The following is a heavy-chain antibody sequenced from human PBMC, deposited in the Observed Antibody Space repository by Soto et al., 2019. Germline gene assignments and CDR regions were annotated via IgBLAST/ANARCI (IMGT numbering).Heavy chain of an antibody. CDR2: IYWDDDK. V-gene: IGHV2-5*02. CDR1: GFSLSTSGVG. CDR3: AHRLGYCSGGSCYLLFFDY. D-gene: IGHD2-15*01. Sequence: QITLKESGPTLVKPTQTLTLTCTFSGFSLSTSGVGVGWIRQPPGKALEWLALIYWDDDKRYSPSLKSRLTITKDTSKNQVVLTMTNMDPVDTATYYCAHRLGYCSGGSCYLLFFDYWGQGTLVTVSS. J-gene: IGHJ4*02.